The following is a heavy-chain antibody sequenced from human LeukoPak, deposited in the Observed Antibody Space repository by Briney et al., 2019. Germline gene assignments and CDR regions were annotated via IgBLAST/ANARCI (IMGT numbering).Heavy chain of an antibody. V-gene: IGHV3-23*01. CDR3: AKTPQIASSWEYYFDH. J-gene: IGHJ4*02. CDR1: GFTFSSYA. Sequence: PGGSLRLSCAASGFTFSSYAMSWVRQAPGKGLEWVSAISGSGGSTYYADSVKGRFTISRDNSKNTLYLQMNSLRAEDTAVYYCAKTPQIASSWEYYFDHWGQGTLVTVSS. D-gene: IGHD6-13*01. CDR2: ISGSGGST.